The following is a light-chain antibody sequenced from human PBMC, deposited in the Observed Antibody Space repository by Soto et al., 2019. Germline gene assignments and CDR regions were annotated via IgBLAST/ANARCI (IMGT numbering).Light chain of an antibody. Sequence: VGDTVTITCRASQALSNYLAWYQQKPGKAPDLLIYSASTLQSGVPSRFSGSGSETEFSLTIRALQPEDSAIYYCQQRSNWPSISFGQGTRLEIK. CDR3: QQRSNWPSIS. V-gene: IGKV1-9*01. CDR1: QALSNY. J-gene: IGKJ5*01. CDR2: SAS.